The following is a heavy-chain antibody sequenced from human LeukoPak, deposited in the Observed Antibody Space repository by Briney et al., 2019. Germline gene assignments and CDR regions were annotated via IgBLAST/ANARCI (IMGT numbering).Heavy chain of an antibody. J-gene: IGHJ4*02. CDR3: AKGFWSGPNPHYFDY. Sequence: GGSLRLSCAASGFTFSNYAMSWVRQAPGKGLEWVSSISGNSGDTYDADPVKGRFTISRDNSKHTLYLQMNSLRAEDTAVYYCAKGFWSGPNPHYFDYWGQGTLVTVSS. CDR1: GFTFSNYA. V-gene: IGHV3-23*01. D-gene: IGHD3-3*01. CDR2: ISGNSGDT.